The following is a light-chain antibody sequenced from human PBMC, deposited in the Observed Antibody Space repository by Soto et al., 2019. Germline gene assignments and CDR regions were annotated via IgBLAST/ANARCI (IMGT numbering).Light chain of an antibody. Sequence: QSVLTQPPSVSGSPGQSVAISCTGTSSDVGNYNRVSWYQQPPGTAPKLMIYDVTNRPSGVPDRFSGSKSGNTASLTISGLQADDEADYYCSSYTSSETYVFGTGTKVTVL. CDR1: SSDVGNYNR. J-gene: IGLJ1*01. CDR3: SSYTSSETYV. V-gene: IGLV2-18*02. CDR2: DVT.